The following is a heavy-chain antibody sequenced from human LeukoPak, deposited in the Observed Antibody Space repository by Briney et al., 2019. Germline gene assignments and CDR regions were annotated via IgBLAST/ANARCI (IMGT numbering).Heavy chain of an antibody. D-gene: IGHD3-9*01. V-gene: IGHV4-30-4*01. J-gene: IGHJ4*02. CDR1: GGSISSGVYY. CDR3: ARVVYDVLTGYYVDY. Sequence: PSQTLSLTCTVSGGSISSGVYYWSWIRQSPGEGLEGIGYIYYNGNTYYNPSLKSRVSISTDRSKSQFSLKLNSVTAADTAVYYCARVVYDVLTGYYVDYWGQETLVTVSS. CDR2: IYYNGNT.